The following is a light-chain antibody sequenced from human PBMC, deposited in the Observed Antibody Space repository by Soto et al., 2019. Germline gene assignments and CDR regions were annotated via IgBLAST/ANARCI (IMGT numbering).Light chain of an antibody. Sequence: QSVLTQPPSVSAAPGQTVTISCSGSSANLGNNYVSWYHQVPGTAPKVVIYDNDQRPSGIPDRFSGSKSGTSATLGITGLQTGDEADYYCLTWDSSLSVAVFGGGTKLTVL. V-gene: IGLV1-51*01. CDR1: SANLGNNY. CDR2: DND. CDR3: LTWDSSLSVAV. J-gene: IGLJ2*01.